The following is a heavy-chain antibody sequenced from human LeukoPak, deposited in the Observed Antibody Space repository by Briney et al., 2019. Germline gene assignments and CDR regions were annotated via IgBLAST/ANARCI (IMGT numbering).Heavy chain of an antibody. D-gene: IGHD1-26*01. CDR3: ARDAGEWQPHPFAEYFQH. CDR2: IWYDGSNK. CDR1: EFTFSSYT. J-gene: IGHJ1*01. Sequence: GGSLRLSCAASEFTFSSYTMNWVRQAPGKGLEWVAVIWYDGSNKYYADSVKGRFTISRDNSKNTLYLQMNSLRAEDTAVYYCARDAGEWQPHPFAEYFQHWGQGTLVTVSS. V-gene: IGHV3-33*08.